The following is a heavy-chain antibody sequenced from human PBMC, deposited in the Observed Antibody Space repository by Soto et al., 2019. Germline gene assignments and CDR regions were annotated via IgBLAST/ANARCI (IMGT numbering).Heavy chain of an antibody. CDR1: GYSFTTHG. CDR2: ISAYSGDT. CDR3: ASDRPFSGILRGTPLMDV. J-gene: IGHJ6*02. Sequence: VASVKVSCKASGYSFTTHGISWVRRAPGHGLEWMGWISAYSGDTHYVQRFQGRLTMTTDTSTSTAYMELRSLTSDDTAEYYCASDRPFSGILRGTPLMDVWGQGTTVTVSS. V-gene: IGHV1-18*04. D-gene: IGHD4-17*01.